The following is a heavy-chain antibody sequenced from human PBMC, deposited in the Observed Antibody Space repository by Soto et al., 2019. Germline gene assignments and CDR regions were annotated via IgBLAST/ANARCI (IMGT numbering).Heavy chain of an antibody. J-gene: IGHJ5*02. CDR1: GDSISSPTW. V-gene: IGHV4-4*02. CDR3: ARDDGGYCTTSCTNNWFDP. CDR2: IYHSGIT. D-gene: IGHD2-8*01. Sequence: QVQLQESGPGLVKPSGTLSLTCAVSGDSISSPTWWSWVRQPPGKGLEWIGEIYHSGITNYNPSLKSRVTMSVDKSKNYFALRLTSVTAADTAVYYCARDDGGYCTTSCTNNWFDPWGQGTLVTVSS.